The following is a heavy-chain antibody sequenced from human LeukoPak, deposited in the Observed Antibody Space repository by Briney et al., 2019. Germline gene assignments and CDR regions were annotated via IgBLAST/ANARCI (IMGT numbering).Heavy chain of an antibody. V-gene: IGHV4-4*07. CDR2: IYSSGST. CDR1: GGSISSYY. D-gene: IGHD2-2*01. Sequence: SETLSLTCTVSGGSISSYYWSWIRQPAGKGLEWIGRIYSSGSTNYNPSPKSRVTLSVDTSKNEFSLKLSSVTAADTAVYYCARDSYSTSCYDYWGQGILVTVSS. J-gene: IGHJ4*02. CDR3: ARDSYSTSCYDY.